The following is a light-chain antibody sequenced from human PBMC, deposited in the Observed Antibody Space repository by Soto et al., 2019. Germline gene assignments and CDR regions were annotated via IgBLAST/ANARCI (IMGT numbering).Light chain of an antibody. J-gene: IGKJ4*01. V-gene: IGKV3-15*01. CDR1: QSISSN. Sequence: IVMTQSPGTLSVSPGEGATLSCWASQSISSNLAWFQQQRGQAPRLLIYGASIRATGIPARFSGSGSGTEFTLTISSLQSEDFAVYSCQKYNQWPITFGGGTKVEIK. CDR3: QKYNQWPIT. CDR2: GAS.